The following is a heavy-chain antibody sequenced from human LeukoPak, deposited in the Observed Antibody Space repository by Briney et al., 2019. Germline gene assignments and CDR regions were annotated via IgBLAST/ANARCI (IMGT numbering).Heavy chain of an antibody. CDR2: IYHSGST. V-gene: IGHV4-4*02. J-gene: IGHJ5*02. D-gene: IGHD6-13*01. CDR3: ARLPSSSWLNWFDP. Sequence: VKPSGTLSLTCAVSCGSISSSNWWSWVRQPPGKGLEWIGEIYHSGSTNYNPSLKSRVTISVDKSKNQFSLKLNSVTAADTAVYYCARLPSSSWLNWFDPWGQGTLVTVSS. CDR1: CGSISSSNW.